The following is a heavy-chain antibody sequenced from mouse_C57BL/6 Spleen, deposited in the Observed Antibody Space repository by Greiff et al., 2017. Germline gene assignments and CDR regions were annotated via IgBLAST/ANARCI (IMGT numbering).Heavy chain of an antibody. CDR1: GYTFTDYE. V-gene: IGHV1-15*01. D-gene: IGHD1-1*01. J-gene: IGHJ2*01. Sequence: VQLQQSGAELVRPGASVTLSCKASGYTFTDYEMHWVKQTPVHGLEWIGALDPETGGTAYNQKFKGKAILTADKSSSTAYMELRSLTSEDSAVYYCTRYSRYCIFDYWGQGTTLTVSS. CDR3: TRYSRYCIFDY. CDR2: LDPETGGT.